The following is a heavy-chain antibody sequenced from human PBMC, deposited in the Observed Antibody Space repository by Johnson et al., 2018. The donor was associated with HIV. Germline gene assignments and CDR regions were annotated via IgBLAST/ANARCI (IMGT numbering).Heavy chain of an antibody. J-gene: IGHJ3*02. D-gene: IGHD5-24*01. CDR2: IWNDGSNK. Sequence: QVQLVESGGGVVRPGTSLRLSCAASGSLFSSYAMHWVRQAPGKGLEWVTLIWNDGSNKYYTDSVKGRFTISRDNSKNTMYLQMNSLRAEDTAVYYCAKDIGDGYNRWGGLDIWGQGTTVTVSS. CDR1: GSLFSSYA. V-gene: IGHV3-33*06. CDR3: AKDIGDGYNRWGGLDI.